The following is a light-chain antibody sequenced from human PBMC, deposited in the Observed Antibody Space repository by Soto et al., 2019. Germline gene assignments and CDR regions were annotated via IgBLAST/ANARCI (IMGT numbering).Light chain of an antibody. CDR2: KAS. CDR3: QHYNSYSEA. CDR1: QGTNSY. Sequence: IQLTKTPSSLSASVGDRVTITCRASQGTNSYLAWYQQKPGKAPKLLIYKASTLKSGVPSRFSGSGSGTEFTLTISSLQPDDFATYYCQHYNSYSEAFGQGTKVDI. V-gene: IGKV1-5*03. J-gene: IGKJ1*01.